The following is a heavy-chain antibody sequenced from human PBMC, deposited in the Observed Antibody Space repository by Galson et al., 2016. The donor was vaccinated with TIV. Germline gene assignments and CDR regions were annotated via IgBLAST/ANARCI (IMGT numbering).Heavy chain of an antibody. CDR3: GADTTTWFRADH. V-gene: IGHV3-53*01. D-gene: IGHD1-14*01. J-gene: IGHJ4*02. CDR1: GFTFSRLY. Sequence: SLRLSCAVSGFTFSRLYMTWVRQAPGKGLEWVSVIHSSGTTFYADSAKARFTISRDNSMNTVFLQMNSLRADDTAVDYCGADTTTWFRADHWGQGTLVTVSS. CDR2: IHSSGTT.